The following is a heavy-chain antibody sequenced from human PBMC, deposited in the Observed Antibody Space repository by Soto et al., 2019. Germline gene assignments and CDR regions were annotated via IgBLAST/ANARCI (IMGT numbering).Heavy chain of an antibody. D-gene: IGHD6-19*01. Sequence: KASETLSLTCTVSGDSISSGGYYWSWNRQHTGKGLEWIGHIFYSGSTYYNPSLKSRVNISADTSKNQFSLKLSSVTAADTAVYYCAREIQQWRVWYFDLWGRGTLVTVSS. CDR3: AREIQQWRVWYFDL. J-gene: IGHJ2*01. CDR2: IFYSGST. V-gene: IGHV4-31*03. CDR1: GDSISSGGYY.